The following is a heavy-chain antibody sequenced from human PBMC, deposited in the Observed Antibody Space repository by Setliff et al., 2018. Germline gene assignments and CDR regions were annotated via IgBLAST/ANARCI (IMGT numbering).Heavy chain of an antibody. CDR3: AKVPITKVYFYMDV. D-gene: IGHD3-10*01. J-gene: IGHJ6*03. CDR2: IHYSGST. CDR1: GDSISGDY. Sequence: SETLSLTCTVSGDSISGDYWSWIRQPPGKGLEWIGFIHYSGSTNYNSSLKSRVTISLDTPKNQFSLRLSSVTAADTAVYYCAKVPITKVYFYMDVWGKGTTVTVSS. V-gene: IGHV4-59*08.